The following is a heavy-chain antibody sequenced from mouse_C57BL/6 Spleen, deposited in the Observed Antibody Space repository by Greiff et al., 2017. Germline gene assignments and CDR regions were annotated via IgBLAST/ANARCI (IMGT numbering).Heavy chain of an antibody. Sequence: EVKLVESGADLVKPGGSLKLSCAASGFTFSSYGMSWVRQTPDKRLEWVANISSGGSYTYYPDSVKGRFTLSRDNAKNTLYLQMSNLKAEYTAMYYCARHGPYYGFDYWGQGTTLTVSS. CDR1: GFTFSSYG. D-gene: IGHD1-1*01. V-gene: IGHV5-6*01. J-gene: IGHJ2*01. CDR3: ARHGPYYGFDY. CDR2: ISSGGSYT.